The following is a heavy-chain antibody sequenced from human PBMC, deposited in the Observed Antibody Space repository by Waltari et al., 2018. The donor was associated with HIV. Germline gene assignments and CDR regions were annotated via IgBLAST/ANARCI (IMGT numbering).Heavy chain of an antibody. CDR3: ARSALNWNLGGGIDY. D-gene: IGHD1-7*01. Sequence: EVQLVESGGGLVKHGGSLRLSWADSGFTFSSSVMIWVRQAPGKGLELVSSIGTNNNYIYYADSVNGRFTISRDNAKNSLYLQMNSLRAEDTAVYFCARSALNWNLGGGIDYWGQGTLVTVSS. V-gene: IGHV3-21*06. CDR2: IGTNNNYI. J-gene: IGHJ4*02. CDR1: GFTFSSSV.